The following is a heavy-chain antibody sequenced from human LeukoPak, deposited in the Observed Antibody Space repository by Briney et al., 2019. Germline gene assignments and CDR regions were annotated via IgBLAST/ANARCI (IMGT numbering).Heavy chain of an antibody. V-gene: IGHV1-8*02. Sequence: ASVKVSCKGSGYTFTGYYMHWVRQAPGQGLEWMGWINPNSGNTGYAQKFQGRATMTRNTSISTAYMELSSLRSEDTAVYYCARGNPCGGGSTSCFWYYYYYGMDVWGQGTTVTVSS. D-gene: IGHD2-2*01. CDR1: GYTFTGYY. CDR2: INPNSGNT. J-gene: IGHJ6*02. CDR3: ARGNPCGGGSTSCFWYYYYYGMDV.